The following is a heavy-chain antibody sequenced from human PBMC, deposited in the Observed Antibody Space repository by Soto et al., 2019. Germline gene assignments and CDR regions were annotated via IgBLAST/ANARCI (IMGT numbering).Heavy chain of an antibody. V-gene: IGHV3-30-3*01. CDR3: ARPQAVAGLGGYFDY. D-gene: IGHD6-19*01. J-gene: IGHJ4*02. Sequence: QVQLVESGGGVVQPGRSLRLSCAASGFTLSTYAMHWVRQAPGKGPEWVAVISYGGSDKYYADSVKGRFTISRDNSKNPLYLQMNSLRPEDTAIYYCARPQAVAGLGGYFDYWGQGTLVTVSS. CDR2: ISYGGSDK. CDR1: GFTLSTYA.